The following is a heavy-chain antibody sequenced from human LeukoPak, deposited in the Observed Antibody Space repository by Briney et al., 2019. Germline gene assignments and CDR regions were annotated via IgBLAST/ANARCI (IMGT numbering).Heavy chain of an antibody. D-gene: IGHD4-17*01. J-gene: IGHJ5*02. CDR2: IYYSGST. Sequence: SETLSLTCTVSGGSISSYYWSWIRQPPGKGLEWIGYIYYSGSTNYNPSLKSRVTISVDTSKNQFSLKLSSVTAADTAVYYCARGDFGDYAPWGQGTLVTVSS. CDR1: GGSISSYY. V-gene: IGHV4-59*08. CDR3: ARGDFGDYAP.